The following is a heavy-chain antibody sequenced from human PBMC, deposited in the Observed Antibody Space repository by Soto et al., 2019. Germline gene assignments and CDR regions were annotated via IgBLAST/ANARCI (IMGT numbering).Heavy chain of an antibody. CDR2: MYYSGTT. CDR3: ARHGERTIRPLNWFDP. D-gene: IGHD7-27*01. J-gene: IGHJ5*02. Sequence: QLQLQESGPGLVKPSETLSLTCTVSGGSISSSSYFWGWIRQPPGKGLEWIGSMYYSGTTYYNPSPNSRVTLSVDTSKTPFSLKLSSVTAADTAVYYGARHGERTIRPLNWFDPWGQGTLVTVSS. CDR1: GGSISSSSYF. V-gene: IGHV4-39*01.